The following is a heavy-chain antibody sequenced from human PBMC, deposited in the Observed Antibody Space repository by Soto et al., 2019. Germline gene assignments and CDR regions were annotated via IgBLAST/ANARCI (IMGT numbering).Heavy chain of an antibody. CDR2: IDPRAGST. CDR3: ARAGYYDSSGYDGFDI. D-gene: IGHD3-22*01. CDR1: GYTFTTYY. Sequence: QVQLVQSGAEVKKPGASVKVSCKASGYTFTTYYMHWIRQAPEQGLEWMGIIDPRAGSTSHAQKVQGRVTMTRDTSTSTVYMDLRSLRSEDTAVYYCARAGYYDSSGYDGFDIWGQGTMVTVSS. V-gene: IGHV1-46*01. J-gene: IGHJ3*02.